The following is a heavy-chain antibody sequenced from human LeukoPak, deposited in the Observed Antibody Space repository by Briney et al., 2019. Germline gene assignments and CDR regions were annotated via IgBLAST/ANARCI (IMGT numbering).Heavy chain of an antibody. CDR2: ISPHNGNT. Sequence: GASVKVSCKASVYTFISYGINWVPQAPGQGLEWMGWISPHNGNTNYAQKLQGRVTMTTDTSTSTAYMEVRSLRSDDTAVYYCARAWIAVAGPGTSDYWGQGTLVMVSS. CDR1: VYTFISYG. CDR3: ARAWIAVAGPGTSDY. J-gene: IGHJ4*02. V-gene: IGHV1-18*01. D-gene: IGHD6-19*01.